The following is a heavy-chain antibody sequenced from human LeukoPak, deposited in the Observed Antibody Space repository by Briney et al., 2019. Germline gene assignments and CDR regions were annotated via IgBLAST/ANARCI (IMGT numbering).Heavy chain of an antibody. D-gene: IGHD5-24*01. Sequence: GGSLRLSCAASGFTFSSYAMHWVRQAPGKGLEWVAVISYDGSNKYYADSVKGRFTISRDNSKNTLYLQINSLRAEDTAVYYCARGRPHRDGYNYFDYWGQGTLVTVSS. CDR1: GFTFSSYA. CDR3: ARGRPHRDGYNYFDY. J-gene: IGHJ4*02. V-gene: IGHV3-30-3*01. CDR2: ISYDGSNK.